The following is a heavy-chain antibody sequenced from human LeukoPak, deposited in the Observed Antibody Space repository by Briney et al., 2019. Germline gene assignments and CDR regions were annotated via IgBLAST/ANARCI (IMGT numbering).Heavy chain of an antibody. J-gene: IGHJ5*02. CDR3: ARGPTVVIVRGLDP. D-gene: IGHD4-23*01. CDR2: INPNSGGT. CDR1: GGTFSSYA. Sequence: GASVKVSCKASGGTFSSYAISWVRQAPGQGLEWMGWINPNSGGTNYAQKFQGRVTMTRDASISTAYMELSRLRSDDTAVYYCARGPTVVIVRGLDPWGQGTLVTVSS. V-gene: IGHV1-2*02.